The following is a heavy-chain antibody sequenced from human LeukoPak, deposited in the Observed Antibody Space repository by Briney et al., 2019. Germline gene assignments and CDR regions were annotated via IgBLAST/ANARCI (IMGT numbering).Heavy chain of an antibody. CDR1: GGSISSYY. V-gene: IGHV4-4*07. D-gene: IGHD1-26*01. CDR3: ARENSGSYREFDY. Sequence: SETLSLTCTVSGGSISSYYWSWIRQPAGKGLEWIGRIYTSGSTNYNASLKSRVSMPVDTSKNQFSLKLSSVTAADTAVFYCARENSGSYREFDYWGLGTLVTVSS. CDR2: IYTSGST. J-gene: IGHJ4*02.